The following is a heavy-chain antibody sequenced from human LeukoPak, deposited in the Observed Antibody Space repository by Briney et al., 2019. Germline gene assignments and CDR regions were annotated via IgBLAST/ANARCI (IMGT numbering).Heavy chain of an antibody. V-gene: IGHV4-30-4*01. D-gene: IGHD2-21*01. J-gene: IGHJ4*02. CDR1: GGSISSGDYY. CDR2: IYYSGST. Sequence: SQTLSLTCTVSGGSISSGDYYRSWIRQPPGTGLGWIGYIYYSGSTYYNPSLKSRVTISVDTSKNQFSLKLSSVTAADTAVYYCAREGDGIDYWGQGTLVTVSS. CDR3: AREGDGIDY.